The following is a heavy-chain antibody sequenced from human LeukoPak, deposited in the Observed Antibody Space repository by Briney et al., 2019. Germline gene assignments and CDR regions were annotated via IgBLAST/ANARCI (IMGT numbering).Heavy chain of an antibody. CDR3: ATAGGDGSRMGFDP. CDR1: XXTFSRYW. V-gene: IGHV3-74*01. Sequence: GSLXLSXXXXXXTFSRYWMHWVRQTPGKGLVWVSCISADGSVTRYADSVKGRFTISRDNTKSTLYLQMHSLRAEDTAVYYCATAGGDGSRMGFDPWGQGTLVTVSS. D-gene: IGHD2-15*01. CDR2: ISADGSVT. J-gene: IGHJ5*02.